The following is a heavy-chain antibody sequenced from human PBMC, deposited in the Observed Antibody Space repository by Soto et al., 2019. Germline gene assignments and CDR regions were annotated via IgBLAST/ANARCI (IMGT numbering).Heavy chain of an antibody. D-gene: IGHD6-19*01. CDR1: GFTFDDYG. CDR3: ARDQRSGYSSGGYPDWFDP. V-gene: IGHV3-20*04. J-gene: IGHJ5*02. Sequence: SGGSLRLSCAASGFTFDDYGMSWVRQAPGKGLEWVSGINWNGGSTGYADSVKGRFTISRDNAKNSLYLQMNSLRAEDTALYYCARDQRSGYSSGGYPDWFDPRGQGTLVTVSS. CDR2: INWNGGST.